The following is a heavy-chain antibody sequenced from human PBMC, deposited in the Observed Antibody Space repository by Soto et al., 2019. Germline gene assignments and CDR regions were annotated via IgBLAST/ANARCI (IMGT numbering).Heavy chain of an antibody. CDR3: ARGRGGVQH. V-gene: IGHV4-34*01. CDR2: LNDSGST. Sequence: QVQLQQWGAGLLKPSETLSLTCAVYGGSFRGYYCSWIRQPPGKGLEWIGELNDSGSTNYNASLKSRVSISVDTSKNQFSLKLSSVTAADTAVYYCARGRGGVQHWGQGPLVTVSS. J-gene: IGHJ1*01. D-gene: IGHD3-10*01. CDR1: GGSFRGYY.